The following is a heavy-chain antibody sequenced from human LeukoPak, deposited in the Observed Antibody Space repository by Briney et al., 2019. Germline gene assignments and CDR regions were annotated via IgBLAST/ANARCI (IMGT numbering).Heavy chain of an antibody. CDR2: ISAYNGNT. D-gene: IGHD2/OR15-2a*01. CDR3: ARDLRVGTTFLTEYFHH. V-gene: IGHV1-18*01. Sequence: RASVTVSSTASGYTFTSYGISWVRQAPGQGLEGMGWISAYNGNTNYAQNLQGRVTMTTDTSTSTAYMELRSLRSDDTAVYYCARDLRVGTTFLTEYFHHWGQGTLVTVSS. CDR1: GYTFTSYG. J-gene: IGHJ1*01.